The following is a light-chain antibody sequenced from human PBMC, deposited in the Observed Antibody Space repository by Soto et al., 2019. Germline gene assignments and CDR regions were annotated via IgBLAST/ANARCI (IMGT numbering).Light chain of an antibody. CDR2: DVS. CDR3: SSYTSGSTLV. CDR1: SSDVGGYNY. V-gene: IGLV2-14*01. J-gene: IGLJ1*01. Sequence: QSALTQPASVSGSPGQSITISCTGTSSDVGGYNYVSWYQQHPGKATKLMIYDVSARPSGVSNRFSGSKSGNTASLTISGLQAEDEADYYCSSYTSGSTLVFGTGTKVTVL.